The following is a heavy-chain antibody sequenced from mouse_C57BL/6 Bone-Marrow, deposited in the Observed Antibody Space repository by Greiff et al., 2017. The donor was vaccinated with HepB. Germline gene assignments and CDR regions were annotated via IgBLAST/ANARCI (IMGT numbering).Heavy chain of an antibody. D-gene: IGHD1-1*01. J-gene: IGHJ1*03. CDR1: GFTFSDYY. Sequence: EVKLVESGGGLVQPGGSLKLSCAASGFTFSDYYMYWVRQTPEKRLEWVAYISNGGGSTYYPDTVKGRFTISRDNAKNTLYLQMSRLKSEDTAMYYCARPPRSYYYGSFYWYFDVWGTGTTVTVSS. V-gene: IGHV5-12*01. CDR3: ARPPRSYYYGSFYWYFDV. CDR2: ISNGGGST.